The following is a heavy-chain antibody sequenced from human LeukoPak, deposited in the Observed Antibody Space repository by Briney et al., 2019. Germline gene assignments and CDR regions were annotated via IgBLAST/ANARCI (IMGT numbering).Heavy chain of an antibody. D-gene: IGHD3-22*01. CDR1: GFTFSSYG. J-gene: IGHJ4*02. CDR2: IWYDGSNK. Sequence: PGRSLRLSCAASGFTFSSYGMHWVRQAPGKGLEGVAVIWYDGSNKYYADSVKGRFTISRDNSKNTLYLQMNSLRAEDTAVYYCARDHYYDSSGLGYWGQGTLVTVSS. V-gene: IGHV3-33*01. CDR3: ARDHYYDSSGLGY.